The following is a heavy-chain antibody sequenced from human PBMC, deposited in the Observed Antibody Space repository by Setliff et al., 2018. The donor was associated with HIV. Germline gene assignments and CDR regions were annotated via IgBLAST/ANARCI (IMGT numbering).Heavy chain of an antibody. V-gene: IGHV4-61*02. Sequence: PSETLSLTCTVSGDSINSGDYYWSWLRQPAGERLEYIGRIHSSGGLNYNPSLQSRLTLSIDISKNHFSLKLRSVTAADTAVYYCARVGTNWPSWFDPWGQGTQVTVSS. CDR3: ARVGTNWPSWFDP. CDR2: IHSSGGL. D-gene: IGHD1-1*01. CDR1: GDSINSGDYY. J-gene: IGHJ5*02.